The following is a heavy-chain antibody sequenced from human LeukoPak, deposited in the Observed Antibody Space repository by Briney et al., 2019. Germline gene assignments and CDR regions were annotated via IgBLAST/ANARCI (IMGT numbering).Heavy chain of an antibody. CDR3: ATSGETIAVAGTDYYYGMDV. CDR1: GYTFTSYA. D-gene: IGHD6-19*01. CDR2: IIPIFGTA. V-gene: IGHV1-69*13. Sequence: GASVKVSCKASGYTFTSYAMHWVRQAPGQRLEWMGGIIPIFGTANYAQKFQGRVTITADESTSTAYMELSSLRSEDTAVYYCATSGETIAVAGTDYYYGMDVWGQGTTVTVSS. J-gene: IGHJ6*02.